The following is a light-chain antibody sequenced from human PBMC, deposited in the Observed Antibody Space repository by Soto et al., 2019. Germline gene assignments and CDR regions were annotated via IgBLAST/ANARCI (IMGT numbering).Light chain of an antibody. CDR3: QTWDSGTVI. CDR2: LNSDGSH. J-gene: IGLJ7*01. CDR1: SGHSSYA. Sequence: QPVLTQSPSASASLGASVKLTCTLSSGHSSYAIAWHQQQPKKGPRHLMQLNSDGSHSKGDGIPDRFSGSSSGAERYLTISSLQSEDEADYYCQTWDSGTVIFGGGTQLTVL. V-gene: IGLV4-69*02.